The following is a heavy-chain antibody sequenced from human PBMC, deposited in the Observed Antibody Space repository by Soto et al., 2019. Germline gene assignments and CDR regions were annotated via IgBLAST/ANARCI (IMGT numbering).Heavy chain of an antibody. CDR1: GYTFTSYD. Sequence: QVQLVQSGAEVKKPGASVKVSCKASGYTFTSYDINWVRQATGQGLEWMGWMNPNSGNTGYAQKFQGRVSMTRNTSXXTAYMELSSLRSEDTAVYYCARGLRDSSGKEYFQHWGQGTLVTVSS. V-gene: IGHV1-8*01. J-gene: IGHJ1*01. D-gene: IGHD3-22*01. CDR3: ARGLRDSSGKEYFQH. CDR2: MNPNSGNT.